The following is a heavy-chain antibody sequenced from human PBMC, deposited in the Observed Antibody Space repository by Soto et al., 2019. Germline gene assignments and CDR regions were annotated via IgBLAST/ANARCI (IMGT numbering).Heavy chain of an antibody. Sequence: SETLSLTCTVSGGSISSGGYYWSWIRQHPGKGLEWIGYIYYSGSTYYNPSLKSRVTISVDTSKNQFSLKLSSVTAADTAVYYCARGRGSEYYDFWSGVGPYQSYFDYWGQGTLVTVSS. J-gene: IGHJ4*02. CDR1: GGSISSGGYY. D-gene: IGHD3-3*01. V-gene: IGHV4-31*03. CDR2: IYYSGST. CDR3: ARGRGSEYYDFWSGVGPYQSYFDY.